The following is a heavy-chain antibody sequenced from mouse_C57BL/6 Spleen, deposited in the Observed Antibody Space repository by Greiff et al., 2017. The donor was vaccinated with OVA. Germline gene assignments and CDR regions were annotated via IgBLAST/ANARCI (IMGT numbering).Heavy chain of an antibody. CDR1: GYTFTDYY. Sequence: EVQGQESGPELVQPGASVKISCKASGYTFTDYYMNWVKQSHGKSLEWIGDINPNNGGTSYNQKFKGKATLTVDKSSSTAYMELRSLTSEDSAVYYCARRGVGYFDVWGTGTTVTVSS. V-gene: IGHV1-26*01. J-gene: IGHJ1*03. CDR2: INPNNGGT. CDR3: ARRGVGYFDV.